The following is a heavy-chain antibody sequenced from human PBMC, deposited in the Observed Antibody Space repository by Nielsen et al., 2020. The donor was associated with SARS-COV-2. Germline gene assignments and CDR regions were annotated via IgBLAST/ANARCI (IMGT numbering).Heavy chain of an antibody. J-gene: IGHJ4*02. V-gene: IGHV1-69*06. CDR2: IIPIFGTA. Sequence: WVRQAPGQGLEWMGGIIPIFGTANYAQKFQGRVTITADKSTSTAYMELSCLRSEDPAVYYCARSRATRGWGSGWYIDYWGQGTLVTVSS. D-gene: IGHD6-19*01. CDR3: ARSRATRGWGSGWYIDY.